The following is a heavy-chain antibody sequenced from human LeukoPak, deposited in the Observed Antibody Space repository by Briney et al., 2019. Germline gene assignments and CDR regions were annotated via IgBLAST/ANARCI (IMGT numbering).Heavy chain of an antibody. Sequence: GGSLRLSCAASGFTFSSYSMNWVRQAPGKGLEWVPSISSSSSYIYYADSVKGRFTISRDNAKNSLFLQMDSLRAEDTAVYYCARDHGSDFDYWGQGILVTVSS. CDR3: ARDHGSDFDY. J-gene: IGHJ4*02. CDR2: ISSSSSYI. CDR1: GFTFSSYS. V-gene: IGHV3-21*06.